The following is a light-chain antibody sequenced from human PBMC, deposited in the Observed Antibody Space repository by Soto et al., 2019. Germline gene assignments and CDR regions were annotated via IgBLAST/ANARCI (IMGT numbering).Light chain of an antibody. J-gene: IGLJ2*01. V-gene: IGLV1-40*01. Sequence: QSVLTQPPSVSGAPGQRVTISCTGSSSNIGAGYDVHWYQQLPGTAPKLLIYVNSNRPSGVPDRFSGSKSGTSASLAITGLHADDEADYYCQSYDSSLSAVVFGGGTKVTVL. CDR3: QSYDSSLSAVV. CDR1: SSNIGAGYD. CDR2: VNS.